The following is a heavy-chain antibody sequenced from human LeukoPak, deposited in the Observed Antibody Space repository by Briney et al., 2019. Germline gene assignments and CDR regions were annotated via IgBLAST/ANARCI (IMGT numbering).Heavy chain of an antibody. V-gene: IGHV1-2*02. Sequence: ASVKVSCKASGYTFTSYGISWVRQAPGQGLEWMGWINPNSGGTNYAQKFQGRVTMTRDTSISTAYMELSRLRSDDTAVYYCARDYYDSSGYLPLDAFDIWGQGTMVTVSS. D-gene: IGHD3-22*01. CDR1: GYTFTSYG. J-gene: IGHJ3*02. CDR2: INPNSGGT. CDR3: ARDYYDSSGYLPLDAFDI.